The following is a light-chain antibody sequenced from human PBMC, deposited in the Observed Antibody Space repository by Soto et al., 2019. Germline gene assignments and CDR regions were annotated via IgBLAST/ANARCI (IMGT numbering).Light chain of an antibody. CDR1: SSDVGGYNY. V-gene: IGLV2-14*01. J-gene: IGLJ2*01. CDR3: SSYTGSSTYVV. CDR2: DVS. Sequence: QSALTQPASVSGSPGQSITISCTGTSSDVGGYNYVSWYQQQPGKAPKLMIYDVSNRPSGVSNRFSGSKSANTASLTISGLQAEDEADHYCSSYTGSSTYVVFGGGTQLTVL.